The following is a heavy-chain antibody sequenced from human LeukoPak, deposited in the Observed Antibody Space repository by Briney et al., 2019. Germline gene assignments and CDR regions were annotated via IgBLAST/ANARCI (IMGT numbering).Heavy chain of an antibody. J-gene: IGHJ5*02. D-gene: IGHD4-17*01. Sequence: PSETPSLTCAVAGASISGSNYFWGWIRQPPGKGLEWIGSIYFSGSTVYNPSLKSRVTISLDTSQNQFSLRLSSVTAADTAVYYCERDGDGDYADHWGQGTLVTVSS. CDR3: ERDGDGDYADH. CDR1: GASISGSNYF. CDR2: IYFSGST. V-gene: IGHV4-39*07.